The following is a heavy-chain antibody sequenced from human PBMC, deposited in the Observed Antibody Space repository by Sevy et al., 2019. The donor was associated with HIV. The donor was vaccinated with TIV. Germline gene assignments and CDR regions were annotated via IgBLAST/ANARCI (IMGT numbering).Heavy chain of an antibody. CDR3: ARGSRGVSIS. V-gene: IGHV3-74*01. Sequence: GGSLRLSCAASGFTFSSHWMHWVRQAPGKGLVWVSRINSDGGSITYADSVKGRFTISRDNSKKTVSLQMVSLRVEDTAVYFCARGSRGVSISWSQGTLVTVSS. D-gene: IGHD3-3*01. CDR2: INSDGGSI. J-gene: IGHJ4*02. CDR1: GFTFSSHW.